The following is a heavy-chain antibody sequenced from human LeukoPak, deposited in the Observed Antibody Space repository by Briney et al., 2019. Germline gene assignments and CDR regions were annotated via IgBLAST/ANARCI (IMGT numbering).Heavy chain of an antibody. CDR1: GFTFSRYG. V-gene: IGHV3-74*01. CDR3: ATGNYYDSRGYYTFGH. J-gene: IGHJ1*01. CDR2: INGDGSTT. Sequence: GGSLRLSCAASGFTFSRYGMHWVRQAPGKGLVWFSRINGDGSTTSYADSVKGGFTISKDNAKNTLYLQMNSLRAEDTAVYYCATGNYYDSRGYYTFGHWGQGTLVTVSS. D-gene: IGHD3-22*01.